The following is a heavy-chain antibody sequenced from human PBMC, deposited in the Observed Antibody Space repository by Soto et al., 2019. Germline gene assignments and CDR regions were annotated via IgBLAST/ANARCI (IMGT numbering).Heavy chain of an antibody. J-gene: IGHJ4*02. V-gene: IGHV1-18*01. Sequence: ASVKVSCRASGYTITSYGISWVRQAPGQGLEWMGWISAYNGNTNYAQKLQGRVTMTTDTSTSTAYMELRSLRSDDTAVYYCARDRHDYDFWSGPSVLDYWGQGTLVTVS. D-gene: IGHD3-3*01. CDR1: GYTITSYG. CDR3: ARDRHDYDFWSGPSVLDY. CDR2: ISAYNGNT.